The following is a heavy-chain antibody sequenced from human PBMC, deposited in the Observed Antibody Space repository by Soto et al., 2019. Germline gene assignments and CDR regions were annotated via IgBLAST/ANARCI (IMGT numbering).Heavy chain of an antibody. CDR3: ARDMSRSATVLDP. CDR2: IIPIFGTA. Sequence: SVKVSCKASGGTFSSYAISWVRQAPGQGLEWMGGIIPIFGTANYAQKFQGRVTITADESTSIAYMELSSLRSEDTAVYYCARDMSRSATVLDPWGQGTLVTVYS. CDR1: GGTFSSYA. J-gene: IGHJ5*02. V-gene: IGHV1-69*13. D-gene: IGHD6-6*01.